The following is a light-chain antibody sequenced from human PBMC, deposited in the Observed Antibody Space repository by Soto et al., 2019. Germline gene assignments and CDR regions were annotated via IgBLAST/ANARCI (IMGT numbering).Light chain of an antibody. CDR3: QHRMNWPLT. CDR1: RSVGSN. Sequence: DIVLTQSPGTLSVSPGERVTLSCRASRSVGSNLAWYQQKPGQAPRLLIYDASNRASGTPARFSGSGSETDFTLTISSLEPEDFAVYYCQHRMNWPLTFGQGTRLRL. V-gene: IGKV3-11*01. CDR2: DAS. J-gene: IGKJ5*01.